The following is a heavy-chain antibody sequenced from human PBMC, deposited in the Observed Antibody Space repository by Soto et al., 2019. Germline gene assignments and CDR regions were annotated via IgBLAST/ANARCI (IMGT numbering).Heavy chain of an antibody. J-gene: IGHJ4*02. V-gene: IGHV3-23*01. CDR2: ISGSGGST. Sequence: GGSLRLSCAASGFTFSNYAMSWVRQAPGKGLEWASAISGSGGSTYYADSVKGRFTISRDNSKNTLYLQMNSLRAEDTAVYYCAKASYGSGSYYNVLNLGYWGQGTLVTVSS. D-gene: IGHD3-10*01. CDR3: AKASYGSGSYYNVLNLGY. CDR1: GFTFSNYA.